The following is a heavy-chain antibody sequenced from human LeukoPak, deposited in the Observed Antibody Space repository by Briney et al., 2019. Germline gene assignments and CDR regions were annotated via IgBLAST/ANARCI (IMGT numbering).Heavy chain of an antibody. J-gene: IGHJ4*02. CDR3: AKGSSSSFDY. Sequence: GGSLRLSCAASGFDFSTCWMSWVRQAPGKGLEWVANIKEDGSEKNYVGSVTGRFTISRDNAKNSLYLQMNGLRAEDTAVYYCAKGSSSSFDYWGQGTLVTVSS. CDR2: IKEDGSEK. V-gene: IGHV3-7*03. CDR1: GFDFSTCW. D-gene: IGHD6-19*01.